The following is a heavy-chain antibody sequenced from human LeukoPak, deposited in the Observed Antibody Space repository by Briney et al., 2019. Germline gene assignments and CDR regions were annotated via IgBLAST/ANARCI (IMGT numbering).Heavy chain of an antibody. J-gene: IGHJ6*04. CDR3: AELGITMIGGV. CDR1: GFTFSGYG. V-gene: IGHV3-23*01. Sequence: QSGGSLRLSCAASGFTFSGYGMSWVRQAPGKGLESVSSISGDSGSTYYADSVKGRFTISRDNAKNSLYLQMNSLRAEDTAVYYCAELGITMIGGVWGKGTTVTISS. D-gene: IGHD3-10*02. CDR2: ISGDSGST.